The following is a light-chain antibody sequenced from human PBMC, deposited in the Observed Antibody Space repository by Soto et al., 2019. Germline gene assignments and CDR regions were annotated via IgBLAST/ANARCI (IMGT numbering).Light chain of an antibody. V-gene: IGKV1-39*01. CDR3: QQSYSKT. Sequence: DIQMTQSPSSLSASVGDRVTINCRASQSITTYLNCYQKKPGRAPKVLIYAASSLQSGVPSRFSGSGSGTDFTLTISRLQPEDFATYYCQQSYSKTFGQGTTVDIK. CDR1: QSITTY. J-gene: IGKJ1*01. CDR2: AAS.